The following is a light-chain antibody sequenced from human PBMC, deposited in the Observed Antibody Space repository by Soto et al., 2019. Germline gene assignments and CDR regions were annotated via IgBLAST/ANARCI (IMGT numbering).Light chain of an antibody. Sequence: QSVLTQPPSASVSPGQRVTISCSGSRSNIGTNTVNWYQHLPGTAPKLLIFSNDQRPSGVPDRFSGSKSGTSASLAISGLQSEDEADYYCSSCTVSSSFEVFGGGTKLTVL. CDR1: RSNIGTNT. J-gene: IGLJ3*02. CDR2: SND. CDR3: SSCTVSSSFEV. V-gene: IGLV1-44*01.